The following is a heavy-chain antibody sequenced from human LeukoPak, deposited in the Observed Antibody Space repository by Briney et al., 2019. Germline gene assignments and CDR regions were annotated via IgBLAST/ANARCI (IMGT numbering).Heavy chain of an antibody. D-gene: IGHD7-27*01. CDR3: AKGCRNWAYFEY. J-gene: IGHJ4*02. CDR2: IWYDGTNK. V-gene: IGHV3-33*06. Sequence: PGGSVSLFCAVSGFTLSNYGMHWVRQAPGRGLEWVAVIWYDGTNKYYADSVRGRFTISRDSFKNTLYLQMNSLRAEDTAVYYCAKGCRNWAYFEYWGQGTLVTVSS. CDR1: GFTLSNYG.